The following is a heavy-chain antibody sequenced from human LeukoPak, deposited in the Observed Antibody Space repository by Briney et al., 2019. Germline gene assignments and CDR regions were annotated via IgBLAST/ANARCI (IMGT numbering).Heavy chain of an antibody. V-gene: IGHV1-18*01. Sequence: ASVKVSCKASGYTFTSYGISWVRQAPGQGLEWMGWISAYNGNTNYAQKLQGRVTMTTDTSTSTAYMELRSLRSDDTAVYYCVRRKYSSSWADAFDIWGQGTMVTVSS. CDR1: GYTFTSYG. CDR2: ISAYNGNT. CDR3: VRRKYSSSWADAFDI. D-gene: IGHD6-13*01. J-gene: IGHJ3*02.